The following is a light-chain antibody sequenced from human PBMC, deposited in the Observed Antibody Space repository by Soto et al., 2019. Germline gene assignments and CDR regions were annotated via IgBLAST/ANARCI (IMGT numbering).Light chain of an antibody. CDR3: GSYTSTYVRI. V-gene: IGLV2-14*01. CDR1: SNDIGAYNY. Sequence: QSALAQPTSVSGSPGQSITISCTGNSNDIGAYNYVSWYQQHPGKAPRLLIHGVRNRPSGISSRFSASKSGLTASLTISGLQAEDEADYYCGSYTSTYVRIFGTGTKVTVL. J-gene: IGLJ1*01. CDR2: GVR.